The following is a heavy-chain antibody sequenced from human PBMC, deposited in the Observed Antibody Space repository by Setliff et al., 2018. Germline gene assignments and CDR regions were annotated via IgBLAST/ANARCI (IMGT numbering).Heavy chain of an antibody. CDR3: TVYNTGSSKDHY. Sequence: SETLSLTCTVSGGSISSSSYYWGWIRQPPGKGLEWIGGIYYSGSTYYNPSLKSRVTISVDTSKNQFSLKLSSVTAADTALYYCTVYNTGSSKDHYWGQGTPVTVSS. D-gene: IGHD2-8*02. CDR2: IYYSGST. J-gene: IGHJ4*02. CDR1: GGSISSSSYY. V-gene: IGHV4-39*07.